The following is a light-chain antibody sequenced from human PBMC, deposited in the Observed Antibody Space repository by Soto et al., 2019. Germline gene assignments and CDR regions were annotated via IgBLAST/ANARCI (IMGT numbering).Light chain of an antibody. V-gene: IGLV2-11*01. CDR1: SSDVGGYNY. CDR2: DVN. CDR3: CSYAGSYTLYV. J-gene: IGLJ1*01. Sequence: QSALTQPRSVSGSPGQSVTISCTGTSSDVGGYNYVSWYQQHPGKVPKLMICDVNKRPSGVPDRFSGSKSGNTASLTISGLQAEDEADYYCCSYAGSYTLYVFGTGTKLTVL.